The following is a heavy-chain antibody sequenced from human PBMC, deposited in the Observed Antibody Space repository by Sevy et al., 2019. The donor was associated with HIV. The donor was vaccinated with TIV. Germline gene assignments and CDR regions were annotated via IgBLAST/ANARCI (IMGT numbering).Heavy chain of an antibody. V-gene: IGHV3-30*18. J-gene: IGHJ6*02. Sequence: GGSLRLSCAASGFTFNRYGMHWVRQAPGKWLEWVAVISDDGSIKYYADSVKHRFTVSRDNSKNTLYLQMNSLRAEDTALYYCAKDVSRTVFGVVIRVYGMDVWGQGTTVTVSS. CDR1: GFTFNRYG. D-gene: IGHD3-3*01. CDR3: AKDVSRTVFGVVIRVYGMDV. CDR2: ISDDGSIK.